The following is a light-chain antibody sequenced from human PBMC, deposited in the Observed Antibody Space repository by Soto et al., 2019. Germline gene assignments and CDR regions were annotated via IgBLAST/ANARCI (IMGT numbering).Light chain of an antibody. V-gene: IGKV1-5*03. Sequence: DIQMTQSPSTLSASVVDRVTVICRASQSISSWLAWYQQKPGKAPKLLIYKASSLESGVPSRFSGSGSGTEFTLTISSLQPDDFATYYCQQYNSYWKCGQGTKGDIK. CDR1: QSISSW. CDR2: KAS. J-gene: IGKJ1*01. CDR3: QQYNSYWK.